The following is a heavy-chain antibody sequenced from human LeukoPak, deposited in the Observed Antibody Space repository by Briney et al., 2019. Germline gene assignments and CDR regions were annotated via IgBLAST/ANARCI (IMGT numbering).Heavy chain of an antibody. D-gene: IGHD3-10*01. CDR1: GFTFDDYA. CDR3: ARDYPGEPQGY. Sequence: PGGSLRLSCAASGFTFDDYAMHWVRQAPGKGLEWVSGISWNSGSIGYADSVKGRFTISRDNAKNSLYLQMNSLRAEDTAVYYCARDYPGEPQGYWGQGTLVTVSS. CDR2: ISWNSGSI. V-gene: IGHV3-9*01. J-gene: IGHJ4*02.